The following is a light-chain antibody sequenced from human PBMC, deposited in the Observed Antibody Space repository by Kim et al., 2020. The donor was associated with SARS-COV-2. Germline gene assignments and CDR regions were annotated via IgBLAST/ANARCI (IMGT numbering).Light chain of an antibody. CDR3: QSYDSSLSGPRV. CDR1: SSNIGAGYD. Sequence: VTISRTGSSSNIGAGYDVHWYQQLPGTAPKLLIYGNSNRPSGVPDRFSGSKSGTSASLAITGLQAEDEADYYCQSYDSSLSGPRVFGGGTQLTVL. J-gene: IGLJ3*02. V-gene: IGLV1-40*01. CDR2: GNS.